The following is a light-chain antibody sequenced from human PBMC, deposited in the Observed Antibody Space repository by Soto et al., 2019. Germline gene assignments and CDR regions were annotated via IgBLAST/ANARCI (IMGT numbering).Light chain of an antibody. J-gene: IGKJ1*01. V-gene: IGKV1-6*01. Sequence: QMTQSPSSLSASVGEKIIITCRASRDVGSDVSWYQQKPGQAPKLLIYAASNLYTGVPSRFSGSRSGTEFTFTISSLQPEDFASYYCLQDYGASWTFGQGTKV. CDR2: AAS. CDR3: LQDYGASWT. CDR1: RDVGSD.